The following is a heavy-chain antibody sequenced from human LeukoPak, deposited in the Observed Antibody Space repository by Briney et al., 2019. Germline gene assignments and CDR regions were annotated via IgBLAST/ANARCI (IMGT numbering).Heavy chain of an antibody. CDR2: ISGSGGST. D-gene: IGHD3-10*01. CDR1: GFTSSSYA. CDR3: AKVTYYYGSGVLY. J-gene: IGHJ4*02. V-gene: IGHV3-23*01. Sequence: GGSLRLSCAASGFTSSSYAMSWVRQAPGKGLEWVSAISGSGGSTYYADSVKGRFTISRDNSENTVFLQMNSLRAEDTAVYYCAKVTYYYGSGVLYWGQGTLVTVSS.